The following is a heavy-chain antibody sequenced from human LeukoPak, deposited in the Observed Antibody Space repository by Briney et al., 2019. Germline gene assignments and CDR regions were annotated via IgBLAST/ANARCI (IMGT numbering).Heavy chain of an antibody. J-gene: IGHJ5*02. Sequence: PGGSLRLSCAASGFTFGDYYMTWVRQAPGKGLEWVSYISNSGSTIYDADSVKGRFTIPRDNAKNSLYLQMNTLRAEDTAVYYCARQHRYCSGGSCYPRVGWFDPWGQGTLVTVSS. CDR3: ARQHRYCSGGSCYPRVGWFDP. V-gene: IGHV3-11*01. CDR2: ISNSGSTI. CDR1: GFTFGDYY. D-gene: IGHD2-15*01.